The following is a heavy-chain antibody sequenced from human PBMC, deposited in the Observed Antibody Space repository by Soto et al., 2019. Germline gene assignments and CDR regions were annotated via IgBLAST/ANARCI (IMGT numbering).Heavy chain of an antibody. Sequence: EVQLVESGGVVVQPGGSLRLSCAASGFTFDDYTMHWVRQAPGKGLEWVSLISWDGGSTYYADSVKGRFTISRDNSKNSLYLQMNSLRTEDTALYYCAKAEQPGEEYYHGMDVWGQGTTVTVSS. CDR3: AKAEQPGEEYYHGMDV. J-gene: IGHJ6*02. CDR1: GFTFDDYT. D-gene: IGHD3-10*01. CDR2: ISWDGGST. V-gene: IGHV3-43*01.